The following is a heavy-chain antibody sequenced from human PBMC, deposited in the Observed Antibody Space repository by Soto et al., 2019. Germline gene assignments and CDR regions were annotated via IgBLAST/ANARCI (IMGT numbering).Heavy chain of an antibody. D-gene: IGHD3-22*01. J-gene: IGHJ4*02. CDR1: GYSFTSYW. CDR2: ISGHNGNT. V-gene: IGHV1-18*04. Sequence: GESLKISCKGSGYSFTSYWIGWVRQAPGQGPEWMGWISGHNGNTNHPQSLQGRVTMTTDTSRNTAYMELRSLRSDDTAVYYCARHRFNYYDDTVYYYFDYWGQGTLVTVSS. CDR3: ARHRFNYYDDTVYYYFDY.